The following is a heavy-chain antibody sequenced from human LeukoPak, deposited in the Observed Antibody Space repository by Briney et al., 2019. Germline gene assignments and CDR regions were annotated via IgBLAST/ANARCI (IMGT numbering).Heavy chain of an antibody. D-gene: IGHD2-2*01. CDR2: ISGSGGST. CDR1: GFTFSSYA. CDR3: AKSKPYCSSITCLPHSFDY. V-gene: IGHV3-23*01. J-gene: IGHJ4*02. Sequence: PGGSLRLSCAASGFTFSSYAMSWVRQAPGKGLEWVSAISGSGGSTYYADSVKGRFTISRDNSKNTLYLQMNSLRAEDTAVYYCAKSKPYCSSITCLPHSFDYWGQGTLVTVSS.